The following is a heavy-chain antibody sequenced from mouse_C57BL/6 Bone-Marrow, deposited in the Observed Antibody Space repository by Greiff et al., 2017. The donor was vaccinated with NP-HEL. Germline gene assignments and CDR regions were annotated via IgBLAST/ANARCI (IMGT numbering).Heavy chain of an antibody. CDR1: GYTFTDYY. CDR3: ARGSRQYYFDY. CDR2: INPNNGGT. V-gene: IGHV1-26*01. Sequence: EVQLQQSGPELVKPGASVKISCKASGYTFTDYYMNWVKQSHGKSLEWIGDINPNNGGTSYNQKFKGKATLTVDKSSSTAYMELRSLTSEDSAVYYCARGSRQYYFDYWGQGTTLTVSS. J-gene: IGHJ2*01. D-gene: IGHD3-2*01.